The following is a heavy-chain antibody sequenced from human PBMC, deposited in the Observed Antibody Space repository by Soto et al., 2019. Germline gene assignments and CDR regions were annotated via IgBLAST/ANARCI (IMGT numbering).Heavy chain of an antibody. CDR1: GFAFSSYA. J-gene: IGHJ6*02. Sequence: QVQLVESGGGVVQPGRSLRLSCAASGFAFSSYAMHWVRQAPGKGLGWVAVASYDGVNKYYADSVKGRFTISRDYSKNTRYLQMNSLRIDDTAVYFCARAYVDSPAYGMDVWGQGTTVTVSS. V-gene: IGHV3-30-3*01. CDR3: ARAYVDSPAYGMDV. D-gene: IGHD4-17*01. CDR2: ASYDGVNK.